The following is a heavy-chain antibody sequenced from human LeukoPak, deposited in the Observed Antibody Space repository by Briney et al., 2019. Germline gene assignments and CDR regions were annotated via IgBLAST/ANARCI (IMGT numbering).Heavy chain of an antibody. J-gene: IGHJ3*02. CDR2: MNRDGSEK. Sequence: GEPLRHPRGACGFTFSNYWKSWVRQSPEKGQEWVANMNRDGSEKYYVESVKGRFTISRDNAKYSVFLQMNSLRAEDTAVYYCARGTDAFDIWGQGTMVTVSS. CDR3: ARGTDAFDI. CDR1: GFTFSNYW. V-gene: IGHV3-7*04.